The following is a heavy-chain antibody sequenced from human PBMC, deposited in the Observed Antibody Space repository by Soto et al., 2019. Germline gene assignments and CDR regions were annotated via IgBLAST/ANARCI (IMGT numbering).Heavy chain of an antibody. CDR1: GFTFSSYG. D-gene: IGHD3-22*01. CDR2: ISYDGSNK. CDR3: AKDYYDSSGTLGFDAFDI. V-gene: IGHV3-30*18. Sequence: LSCADSGFTFSSYGMHWVRQAPGKGLEWVAVISYDGSNKYYADSVKGRFTISRDNSKNTLYLQMNSLRAEDTAVYYCAKDYYDSSGTLGFDAFDIWGQGTMVTVSS. J-gene: IGHJ3*02.